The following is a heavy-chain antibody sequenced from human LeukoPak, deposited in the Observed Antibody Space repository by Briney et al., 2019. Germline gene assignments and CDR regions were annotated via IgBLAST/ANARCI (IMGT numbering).Heavy chain of an antibody. D-gene: IGHD4-11*01. CDR2: INPDSGGT. CDR3: ASGYSDYADYYNYYMDV. CDR1: GGTFTSYG. V-gene: IGHV1-2*02. J-gene: IGHJ6*03. Sequence: ASVKVSCKASGGTFTSYGISWVRQAPGQGLEWMGWINPDSGGTNYAQKFQGRVSMTRDTSITTAYMELSSLRSDDTAVYYCASGYSDYADYYNYYMDVWGKGTTVTVSS.